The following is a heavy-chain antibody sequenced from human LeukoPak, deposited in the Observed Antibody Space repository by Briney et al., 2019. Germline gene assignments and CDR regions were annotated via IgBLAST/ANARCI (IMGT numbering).Heavy chain of an antibody. Sequence: QSGGSLRLSCAASGFSFISYGMHWVRQAPGEGLEWVGVISDDGRNKKYADSVKGRFTISRDNSKDTLYLQMNSLRDEDTAVYYCAKRPSDYGDYVTYFDYWGQGTLVTVSS. J-gene: IGHJ4*02. CDR1: GFSFISYG. V-gene: IGHV3-30*18. CDR3: AKRPSDYGDYVTYFDY. D-gene: IGHD4-17*01. CDR2: ISDDGRNK.